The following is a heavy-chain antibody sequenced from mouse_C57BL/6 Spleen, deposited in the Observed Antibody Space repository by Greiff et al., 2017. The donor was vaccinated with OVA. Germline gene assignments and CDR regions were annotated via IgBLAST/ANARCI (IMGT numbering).Heavy chain of an antibody. V-gene: IGHV2-2*01. D-gene: IGHD3-1*01. J-gene: IGHJ4*01. CDR1: GFSLTSYG. CDR3: ARSGGGYYAMDY. CDR2: IWSGGST. Sequence: VQRVESGPGLVQPSQSLSITCTVSGFSLTSYGVHWVRQSPGKGLEWLGVIWSGGSTDYNAAFISRLSISKDNSKSQVFFKMNSLQADYTAIYYCARSGGGYYAMDYWGQGTSVTVSS.